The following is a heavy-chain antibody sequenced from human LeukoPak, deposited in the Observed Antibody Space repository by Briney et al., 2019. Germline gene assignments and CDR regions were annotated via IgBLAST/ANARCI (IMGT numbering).Heavy chain of an antibody. CDR1: GGSISSGGYY. Sequence: SETPSLTCTVSGGSISSGGYYWSWIRQPPGKGLEWIGYIYHSGSTYYNPSLKSRVTISVDRSKNQFSLKLSSVTAADTAVYYCARGAGEYYDFWSGYYSGAFDIWGQGTMVTVSS. V-gene: IGHV4-30-2*01. CDR3: ARGAGEYYDFWSGYYSGAFDI. CDR2: IYHSGST. D-gene: IGHD3-3*01. J-gene: IGHJ3*02.